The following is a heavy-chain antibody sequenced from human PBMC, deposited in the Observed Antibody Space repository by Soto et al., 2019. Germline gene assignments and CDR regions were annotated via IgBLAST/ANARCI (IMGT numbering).Heavy chain of an antibody. J-gene: IGHJ6*03. Sequence: SETLSLTCTVSGGSISSYYWSWIRQPPGKGLEWIGYIYYSGSTNYNPSLKSRVTISVDTSKNQFSLKLSSVTAADTAVYYCARHASNLRIDYYYYYMDVWGKGTTVTVSS. CDR2: IYYSGST. CDR1: GGSISSYY. D-gene: IGHD2-15*01. V-gene: IGHV4-59*08. CDR3: ARHASNLRIDYYYYYMDV.